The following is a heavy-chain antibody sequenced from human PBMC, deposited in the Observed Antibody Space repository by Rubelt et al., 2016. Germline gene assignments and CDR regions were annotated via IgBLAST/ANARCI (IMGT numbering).Heavy chain of an antibody. Sequence: CAGFGFTFSDYALSWVRQAPGKGLEWVSSINAIGSNTYYAASVRGRFTISRDNSRNLLFLQMTDLRGNDTAVYYCVKDPEHWGQGTLVTVSS. D-gene: IGHD1-14*01. V-gene: IGHV3-23*05. CDR3: VKDPEH. CDR2: INAIGSNT. J-gene: IGHJ4*02. CDR1: GFTFSDYA.